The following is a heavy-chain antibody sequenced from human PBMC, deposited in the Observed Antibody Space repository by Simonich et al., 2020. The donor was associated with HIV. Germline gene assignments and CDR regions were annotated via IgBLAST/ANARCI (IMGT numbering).Heavy chain of an antibody. V-gene: IGHV4-34*01. CDR3: ARLTAGGLGEYFQH. CDR2: INHSGST. D-gene: IGHD6-13*01. Sequence: QVQLQQWGAGLLKPSETLSLTCAVYGGSFSGYYWSWTRQPPGKGLEWIGEINHSGSTNYNPSLTSRVTISVDTSKNQFFLKLSSVTAADTAVYYCARLTAGGLGEYFQHWGQGTLVTVSS. CDR1: GGSFSGYY. J-gene: IGHJ1*01.